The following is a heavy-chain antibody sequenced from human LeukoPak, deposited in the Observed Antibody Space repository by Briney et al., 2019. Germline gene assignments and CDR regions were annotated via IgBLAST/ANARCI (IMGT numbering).Heavy chain of an antibody. CDR1: GFTFSSYA. CDR3: ARDLTGYYYYYGMDV. J-gene: IGHJ6*02. V-gene: IGHV3-23*01. CDR2: ISGSGDST. D-gene: IGHD7-27*01. Sequence: GGSLRLSCAASGFTFSSYAMSWVRQAPGKGLEWVSTISGSGDSTYYADSVKGRFTISRDNSKNTLYLQMNSLRAEDTAVYYCARDLTGYYYYYGMDVWGQGTTVTVSS.